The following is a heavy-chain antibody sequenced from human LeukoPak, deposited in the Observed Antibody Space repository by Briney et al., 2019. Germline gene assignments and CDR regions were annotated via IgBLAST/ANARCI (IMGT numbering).Heavy chain of an antibody. V-gene: IGHV1-69*05. Sequence: SVKVSCKASGGTFSSYAISWVRQAPGQGLEWMGRIIPIFGTANYAQKFQGRVTITTAESTSTAYMELSSLRSEDTAVYYCARTIYGSRDYYYYMDVWGKGTTVTVSS. CDR3: ARTIYGSRDYYYYMDV. CDR2: IIPIFGTA. J-gene: IGHJ6*03. D-gene: IGHD3-10*01. CDR1: GGTFSSYA.